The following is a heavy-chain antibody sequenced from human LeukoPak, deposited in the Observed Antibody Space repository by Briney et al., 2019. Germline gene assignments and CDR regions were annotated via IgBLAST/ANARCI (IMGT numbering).Heavy chain of an antibody. V-gene: IGHV4-59*08. Sequence: KSSETLSLTCTVSGVSISTYYWTWIRQPPGKGLEWIGYISYSGSTNYNPSLESRVTISLDTSKNQFSLRLSSVTAADTAVYYCVRANYGSGTFSSWFDPWGQGTLVTVSS. CDR3: VRANYGSGTFSSWFDP. CDR2: ISYSGST. J-gene: IGHJ5*02. D-gene: IGHD3-10*01. CDR1: GVSISTYY.